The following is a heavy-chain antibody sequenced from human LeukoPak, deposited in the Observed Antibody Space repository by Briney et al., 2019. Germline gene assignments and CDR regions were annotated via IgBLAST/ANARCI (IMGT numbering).Heavy chain of an antibody. Sequence: ASVKVSCKASGYTFTSYDINWVRQATGQGLEWMGWMNPNSGNTGYAQKFQGRVTMTRNTSISTAYMELSSLRSEDTAVYYCAREINYDFWSGYFYRPSNYYYGIDVWGQGTTVTVSS. D-gene: IGHD3-3*01. CDR3: AREINYDFWSGYFYRPSNYYYGIDV. V-gene: IGHV1-8*01. CDR1: GYTFTSYD. CDR2: MNPNSGNT. J-gene: IGHJ6*02.